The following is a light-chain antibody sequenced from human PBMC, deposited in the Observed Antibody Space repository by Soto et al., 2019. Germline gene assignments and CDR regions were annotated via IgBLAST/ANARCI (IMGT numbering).Light chain of an antibody. CDR3: YSYASGSTWV. CDR2: EVT. J-gene: IGLJ3*02. V-gene: IGLV2-23*02. Sequence: QSALTQPASVSGSPGQSITISCSGGSSDVGTYNFVSWYLQHPGKAPKLLIYEVTNRPLGVSNRFSGSKSGHTASLTISGLQAEDGADYCCYSYASGSTWVFGGGTKLTVL. CDR1: SSDVGTYNF.